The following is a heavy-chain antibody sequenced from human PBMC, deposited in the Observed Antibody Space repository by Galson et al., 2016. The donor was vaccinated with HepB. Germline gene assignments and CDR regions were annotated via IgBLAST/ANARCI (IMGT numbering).Heavy chain of an antibody. CDR3: ARNYYGSGGYDTLFDY. J-gene: IGHJ4*02. Sequence: CAISGDSVSSNSAAWNWIRQSPSRGLEWLGRTYYESKWYRDYAVSVESRIAINADTSKNQFSLQLNSVTPEDTALYYCARNYYGSGGYDTLFDYWGQGTPVTVSS. V-gene: IGHV6-1*01. CDR2: TYYESKWYR. D-gene: IGHD3-10*01. CDR1: GDSVSSNSAA.